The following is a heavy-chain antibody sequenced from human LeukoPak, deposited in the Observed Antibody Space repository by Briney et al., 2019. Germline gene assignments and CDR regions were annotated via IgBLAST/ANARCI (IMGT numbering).Heavy chain of an antibody. Sequence: SETLSLTCAVYGGSFSGYYWSWIRQPPGKGLEWTGEINHSGSTNYNPSLKSRVTISVDTSKNQFSLKLSSVTAADTAVYYCARDSGIVGALDYWGQGTLVTVSS. CDR2: INHSGST. CDR1: GGSFSGYY. CDR3: ARDSGIVGALDY. J-gene: IGHJ4*02. V-gene: IGHV4-34*01. D-gene: IGHD1-26*01.